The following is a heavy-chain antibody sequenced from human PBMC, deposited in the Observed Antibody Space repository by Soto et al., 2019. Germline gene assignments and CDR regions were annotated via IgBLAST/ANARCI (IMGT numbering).Heavy chain of an antibody. Sequence: SQTLSLTCVISGDSVSSNSAAWNWIRQSPSRGLEWLGRTYYRTRWYYDYAVSVRSRITVNPDTSKNQFSLQLTSVTPEDTAVYYCAGTTSHYWYYMAVRGKGTTVTVSS. J-gene: IGHJ6*03. CDR1: GDSVSSNSAA. D-gene: IGHD1-7*01. CDR3: AGTTSHYWYYMAV. V-gene: IGHV6-1*01. CDR2: TYYRTRWYY.